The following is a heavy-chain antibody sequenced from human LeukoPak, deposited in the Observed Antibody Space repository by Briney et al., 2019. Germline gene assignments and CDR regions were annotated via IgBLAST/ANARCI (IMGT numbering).Heavy chain of an antibody. CDR2: IKSDGST. CDR3: AKDIATGNRLYYFDY. D-gene: IGHD1-14*01. J-gene: IGHJ4*02. Sequence: GGSLRLSCAASGFTFSSYWMHWVRQAPGKGLVWVSRIKSDGSTNYADSVKGRFTISRDNAKNSLYLQMNSLRAEDTALYYCAKDIATGNRLYYFDYWGQGTLVTVSS. CDR1: GFTFSSYW. V-gene: IGHV3-74*01.